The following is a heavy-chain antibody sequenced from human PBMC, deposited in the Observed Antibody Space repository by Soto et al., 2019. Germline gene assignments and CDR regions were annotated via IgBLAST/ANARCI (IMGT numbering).Heavy chain of an antibody. V-gene: IGHV3-9*01. CDR2: ICWNSCNI. CDR1: GFTFDDYV. Sequence: EVQLVESGGGLVQPGRSLRLSCVASGFTFDDYVMHWVGQVPGKGLEWVSGICWNSCNIDYAHSVKGRFTISRDNAMNSLYLQMNSLRPEDTALYYCARGLSAVPSYLDYWGQGTLVTVSS. D-gene: IGHD3-16*01. CDR3: ARGLSAVPSYLDY. J-gene: IGHJ4*02.